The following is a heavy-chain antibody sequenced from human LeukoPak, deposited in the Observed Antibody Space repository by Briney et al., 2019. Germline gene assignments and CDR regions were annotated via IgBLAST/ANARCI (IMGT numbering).Heavy chain of an antibody. CDR3: ARDQTGGPPDAFDI. Sequence: GASVKVSCKASGYTFTGYYMHWVRQAPGQGLEWMGWINPNSGGTNYAQKFQGRVTMTRDTSISTAYMELSRLRSDDTAVYYCARDQTGGPPDAFDIWGQGTMVTVSS. D-gene: IGHD1-14*01. J-gene: IGHJ3*02. CDR2: INPNSGGT. CDR1: GYTFTGYY. V-gene: IGHV1-2*02.